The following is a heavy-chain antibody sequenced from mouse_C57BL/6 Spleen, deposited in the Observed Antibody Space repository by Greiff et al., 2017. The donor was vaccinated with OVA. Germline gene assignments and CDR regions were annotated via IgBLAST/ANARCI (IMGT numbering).Heavy chain of an antibody. J-gene: IGHJ2*01. Sequence: VKLQESGPELVKPGASVKLSCKASGYTFTSYDINWVKQRPGQGLEWIGWIYPRDGSTKYNEKFKGKATLTVATSSSTAYMELHSLTSEDSAVYFCARRGYYGSSPYFDYWGQGTTLTVSS. CDR3: ARRGYYGSSPYFDY. V-gene: IGHV1-85*01. CDR2: IYPRDGST. CDR1: GYTFTSYD. D-gene: IGHD1-1*01.